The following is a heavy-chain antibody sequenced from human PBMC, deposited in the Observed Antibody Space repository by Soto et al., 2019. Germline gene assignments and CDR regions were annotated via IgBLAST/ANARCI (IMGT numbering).Heavy chain of an antibody. Sequence: QVQLQESGPGLVKPSGTLSLTCAVSGGSISSSNWWSWVRQPPGKGREWIGEIYHSGSTNYNPSLKSRVTISVDKSKNQFSLKLSSVTAADTAVYYCARAFMGSGPGNWFDPWGQGTLVTVSS. J-gene: IGHJ5*02. D-gene: IGHD3-10*01. V-gene: IGHV4-4*02. CDR1: GGSISSSNW. CDR2: IYHSGST. CDR3: ARAFMGSGPGNWFDP.